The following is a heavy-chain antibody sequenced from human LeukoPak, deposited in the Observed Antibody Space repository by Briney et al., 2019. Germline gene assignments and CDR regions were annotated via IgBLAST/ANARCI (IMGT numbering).Heavy chain of an antibody. CDR1: GFTFSSYA. D-gene: IGHD2-2*01. CDR2: ISGSGGST. J-gene: IGHJ6*02. V-gene: IGHV3-23*01. Sequence: PGGSLRLSCAASGFTFSSYAMSWVRQAPGKGLEWVSAISGSGGSTYYADSVKGRFAISRDNSKNTLYLQMNSLRAEDTAVYYCAKEFSFSQVENYGMDVWGQGTTVTVSS. CDR3: AKEFSFSQVENYGMDV.